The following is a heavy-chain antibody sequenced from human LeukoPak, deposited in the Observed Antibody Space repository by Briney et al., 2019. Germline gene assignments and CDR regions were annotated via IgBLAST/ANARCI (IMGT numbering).Heavy chain of an antibody. J-gene: IGHJ4*02. Sequence: GGSLRLSCAASGFTFSSYGMHCGREAPGKGLEWGAFIRYDGSNKYYEDSVKGRFTISRDNSKNTLYLQMNSLRAEDTAVYYCANAPGASDYWGQRTLVTVSP. CDR2: IRYDGSNK. CDR3: ANAPGASDY. D-gene: IGHD1-1*01. CDR1: GFTFSSYG. V-gene: IGHV3-30*02.